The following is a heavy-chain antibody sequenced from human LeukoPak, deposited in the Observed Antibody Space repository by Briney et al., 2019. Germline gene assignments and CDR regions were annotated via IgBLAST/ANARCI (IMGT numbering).Heavy chain of an antibody. V-gene: IGHV1-8*01. Sequence: ASVKVSCKASGYTFTSYDMNWVRQATGQGLEWMGWMNPNSGNTGYAQKFQGRVTMTRNTSISTAYMELSSLRSEDTAVYYCARGLIYGGNSMYYFDYWGQGTLVTVSS. CDR3: ARGLIYGGNSMYYFDY. CDR2: MNPNSGNT. D-gene: IGHD4-23*01. J-gene: IGHJ4*02. CDR1: GYTFTSYD.